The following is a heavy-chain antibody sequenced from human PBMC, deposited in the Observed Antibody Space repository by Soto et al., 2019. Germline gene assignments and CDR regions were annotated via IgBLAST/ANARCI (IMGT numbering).Heavy chain of an antibody. V-gene: IGHV3-66*01. J-gene: IGHJ4*02. CDR1: GSTVSTNY. Sequence: ELQLVESGGGLVQPGGSLRLSCAASGSTVSTNYMSWVRQAPGKGLECVAILYMSGNSYYADSVRGRFTISRDTSKRTLPLQMGSLRAGDTAVYYCTQEELGRDHWGQGTLVTVSS. D-gene: IGHD7-27*01. CDR2: LYMSGNS. CDR3: TQEELGRDH.